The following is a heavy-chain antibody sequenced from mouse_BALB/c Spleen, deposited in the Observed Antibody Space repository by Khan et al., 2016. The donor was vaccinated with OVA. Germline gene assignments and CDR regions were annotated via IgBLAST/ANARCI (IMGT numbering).Heavy chain of an antibody. CDR3: ASEDALSHFDH. V-gene: IGHV1S132*01. J-gene: IGHJ2*02. CDR2: IYPGTDNT. Sequence: VKLLESGAELVRPGASVKLSCKTSGYNLTSYWIHWVKQRYGQGLEWIARIYPGTDNTYYNEKFKDKATLTADKSSSTAYMQHSSLKSEDSDVSVCASEDALSHFDHWGQGTSLTVSS. CDR1: GYNLTSYW.